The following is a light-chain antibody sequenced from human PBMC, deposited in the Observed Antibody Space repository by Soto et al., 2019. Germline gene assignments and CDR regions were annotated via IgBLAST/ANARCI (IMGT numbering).Light chain of an antibody. J-gene: IGLJ1*01. CDR1: ISDVGGYNF. Sequence: QSALTQPRSVSGSPGQSVTISCTGTISDVGGYNFVSWYQQHPGKAPKLMIYDVSKRPSGVPDRFSGSKSGNTASLTISGLQAEDEADYYCCSYAGSYTSRVFGTGTKVTVL. CDR3: CSYAGSYTSRV. CDR2: DVS. V-gene: IGLV2-11*01.